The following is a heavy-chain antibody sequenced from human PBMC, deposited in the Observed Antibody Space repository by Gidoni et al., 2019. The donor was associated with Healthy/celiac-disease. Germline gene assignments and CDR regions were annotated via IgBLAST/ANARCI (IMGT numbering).Heavy chain of an antibody. D-gene: IGHD3-22*01. J-gene: IGHJ5*02. CDR1: GFTFSSYG. CDR2: IWYDGSNK. CDR3: ARSQRITMIGEFDP. V-gene: IGHV3-33*01. Sequence: GGVVQPGRSLRLSCAASGFTFSSYGMHWVRQAPGKGLEWVAVIWYDGSNKYYADSVKGRFTISRDNSKNTLYLQMNSLRAEDTAVYYCARSQRITMIGEFDPWGQGTLVTVSS.